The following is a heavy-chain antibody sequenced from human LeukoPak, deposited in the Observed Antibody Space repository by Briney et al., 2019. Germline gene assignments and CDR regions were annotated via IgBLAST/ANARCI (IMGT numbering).Heavy chain of an antibody. CDR3: AKRPSDYGDYVSYFDY. CDR2: ISDDGRSK. D-gene: IGHD4-17*01. Sequence: GGTLRLSCAASGFSFISYGMHWVRQAPGKGLEWVGVISDDGRSKDYADSVKGRFTISRDNSKDTLYLQMNSLRDEDTAVYYCAKRPSDYGDYVSYFDYWGQGTLVTVSS. J-gene: IGHJ4*02. V-gene: IGHV3-30*18. CDR1: GFSFISYG.